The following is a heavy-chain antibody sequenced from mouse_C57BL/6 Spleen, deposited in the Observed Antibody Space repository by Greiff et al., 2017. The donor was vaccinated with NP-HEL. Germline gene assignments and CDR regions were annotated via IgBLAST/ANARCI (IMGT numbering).Heavy chain of an antibody. CDR2: IDPNSGGT. Sequence: VQLQQPGAELVKPGASVKLSCKTSGYTFTSYWMHWVKQRPGRGLEWIGGIDPNSGGTKYNEKFKSKATLTVDKPASTAYMQLSSLTSEDSAVYYCARSFGFDVWGTGTTVTVSS. CDR1: GYTFTSYW. V-gene: IGHV1-72*01. J-gene: IGHJ1*03. CDR3: ARSFGFDV.